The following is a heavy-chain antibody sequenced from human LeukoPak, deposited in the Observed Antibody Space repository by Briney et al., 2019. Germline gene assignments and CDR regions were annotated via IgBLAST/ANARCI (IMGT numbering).Heavy chain of an antibody. J-gene: IGHJ5*02. Sequence: GASVKVSCKASGYTFTGYYMSWVRQAPGQGLEWMGWSNPNSGGTKYAQKFQGRVTMTRDTSISTAYMELSRLRSDDTAMYYCARGEIPFDWFDPWGQGTLVTISS. CDR3: ARGEIPFDWFDP. CDR2: SNPNSGGT. CDR1: GYTFTGYY. V-gene: IGHV1-2*02.